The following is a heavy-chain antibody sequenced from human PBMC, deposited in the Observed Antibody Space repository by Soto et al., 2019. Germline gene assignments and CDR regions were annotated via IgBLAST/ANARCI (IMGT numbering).Heavy chain of an antibody. CDR3: ARNLYSGTYLAAYDI. CDR2: IYPGDSDT. Sequence: GESLKISCNGSGYRFTNYWIGWVRQMPGKGLEWMGIIYPGDSDTRYSPSFQGQVTISADKSITNAYLQWSSLKAPDTAMNYCARNLYSGTYLAAYDIWGQGTTVTV. CDR1: GYRFTNYW. J-gene: IGHJ3*02. D-gene: IGHD1-26*01. V-gene: IGHV5-51*01.